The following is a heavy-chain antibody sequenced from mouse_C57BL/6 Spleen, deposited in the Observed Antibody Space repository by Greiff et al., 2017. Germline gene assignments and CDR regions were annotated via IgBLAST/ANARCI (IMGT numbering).Heavy chain of an antibody. CDR2: IDPSDSYT. J-gene: IGHJ3*01. D-gene: IGHD1-1*01. V-gene: IGHV1-69*01. Sequence: VQLQQPGAELVMPGASVKLSCKASGYTFTSYWMHWVKQRPGQGLEWIGEIDPSDSYTNYNQKFKGKSTLTVDKSSSTAYMQLSSLTSEDSAVYYCARPHGSSSAWFAYWGQGTLVTVSA. CDR1: GYTFTSYW. CDR3: ARPHGSSSAWFAY.